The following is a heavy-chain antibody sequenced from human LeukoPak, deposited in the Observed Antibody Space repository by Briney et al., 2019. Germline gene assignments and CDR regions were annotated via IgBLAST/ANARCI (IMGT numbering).Heavy chain of an antibody. Sequence: GSLRLSCAASGFTFISYSMNWVRQPPGKGLEWIGEINHSGSTNYNPSLKSRVTISVDTSKNQFSLKLSSVTAADTAVYYCARLRRQYSRPFDYWGQGTLVTVSS. CDR3: ARLRRQYSRPFDY. D-gene: IGHD6-13*01. CDR2: INHSGST. V-gene: IGHV4-34*01. J-gene: IGHJ4*02. CDR1: GFTFISYS.